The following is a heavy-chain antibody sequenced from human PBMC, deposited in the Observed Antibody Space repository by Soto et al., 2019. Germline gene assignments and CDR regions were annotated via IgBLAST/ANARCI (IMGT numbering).Heavy chain of an antibody. CDR2: ISYDGSDK. V-gene: IGHV3-30*03. CDR1: GFTFSSYG. CDR3: ARDSGRGIAVAACLSGIFDF. D-gene: IGHD6-19*01. J-gene: IGHJ3*01. Sequence: ESGGGVVQPGRSLRLSCAASGFTFSSYGIYWVRQAPGKGLEWVAIISYDGSDKYFADSVKGRFTISRDNSKNTVYLQMSSLRPEDTAVYFCARDSGRGIAVAACLSGIFDFWGQGAMVTVSS.